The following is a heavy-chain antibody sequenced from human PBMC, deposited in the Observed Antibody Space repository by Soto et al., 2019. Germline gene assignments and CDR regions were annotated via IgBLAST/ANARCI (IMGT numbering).Heavy chain of an antibody. J-gene: IGHJ4*02. CDR3: AKGGYTTYFES. V-gene: IGHV3-23*01. CDR2: IRARGDST. D-gene: IGHD5-18*01. Sequence: GGSVRLSCAASGFTFSSYAMAWVCQAAGKGLDWVSTIRARGDSTFYGVSVKGRCTISRDNSDNTVYLQMNSLKAEHTAVYYCAKGGYTTYFESSAQGTLVTV. CDR1: GFTFSSYA.